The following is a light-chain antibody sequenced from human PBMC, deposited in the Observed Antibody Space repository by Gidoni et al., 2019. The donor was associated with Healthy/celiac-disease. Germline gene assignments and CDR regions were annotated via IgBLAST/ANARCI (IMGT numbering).Light chain of an antibody. CDR3: LLSYSGARPAV. J-gene: IGLJ7*01. CDR1: TGAVTSGHY. V-gene: IGLV7-46*01. CDR2: DTS. Sequence: QAVVTQEPSLTVSPGGTVTLTCGSSTGAVTSGHYPYWFQQKPGQAPRTLIYDTSNKHSWTPARFSGSLLGGKAALTPSGAQPEDEAEYYCLLSYSGARPAVFGGGTQLTVL.